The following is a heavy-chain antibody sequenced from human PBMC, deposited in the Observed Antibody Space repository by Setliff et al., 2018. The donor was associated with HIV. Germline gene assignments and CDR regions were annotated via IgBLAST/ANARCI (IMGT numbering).Heavy chain of an antibody. CDR3: SNWNTTIDEDA. D-gene: IGHD5-18*01. CDR1: GGSVSGHY. J-gene: IGHJ5*02. V-gene: IGHV4-34*01. CDR2: ITPSGAT. Sequence: SETLSLTCAVYGGSVSGHYWGWFRQPPGKGLEWIGEITPSGATNYLPSLKSRVTMSLDTSKNQFSLKMSSVTAADTALYYCSNWNTTIDEDAWGQGTLVTVSS.